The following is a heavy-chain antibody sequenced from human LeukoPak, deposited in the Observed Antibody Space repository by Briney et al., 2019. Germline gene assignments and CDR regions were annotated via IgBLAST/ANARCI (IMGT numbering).Heavy chain of an antibody. J-gene: IGHJ4*02. Sequence: GGSLRLSCAASGFTFSSYGMSWVRQAPGKGLEWVSAISGSGSSTYYADSVKGRFTISRDNAKNSLYLQMNSLRAEDTAVYYCARMSIAARPAWGQGTLVTVSS. V-gene: IGHV3-23*01. D-gene: IGHD6-6*01. CDR1: GFTFSSYG. CDR3: ARMSIAARPA. CDR2: ISGSGSST.